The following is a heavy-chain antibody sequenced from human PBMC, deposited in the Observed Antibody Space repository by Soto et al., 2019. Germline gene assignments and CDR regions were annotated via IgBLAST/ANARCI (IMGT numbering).Heavy chain of an antibody. J-gene: IGHJ4*02. D-gene: IGHD3-10*01. CDR3: AGGGPPIDY. CDR2: INAGNSNT. Sequence: ASVKVSCKASGYTFTSYAMHWVRQAPGQRLEWMGWINAGNSNTKYSQKFQGRVSITRDTSASTAYMELSRLRSEDTAVYYCAGGGPPIDYWGQGTLVTVSS. CDR1: GYTFTSYA. V-gene: IGHV1-3*01.